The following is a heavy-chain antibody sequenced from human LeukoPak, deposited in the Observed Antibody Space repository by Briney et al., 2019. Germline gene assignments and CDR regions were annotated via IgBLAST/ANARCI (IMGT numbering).Heavy chain of an antibody. CDR3: ARTSSIVGWNFDI. CDR2: IYPGDSDT. J-gene: IGHJ3*02. Sequence: GESLKISCKGSGYSFTSYWIGWVRQMPGKGLEWMGIIYPGDSDTRYSPSFQGQVTISADKSISTAYLQWSSLKASDTAMYYCARTSSIVGWNFDIWGQGTMVTVSS. V-gene: IGHV5-51*01. CDR1: GYSFTSYW. D-gene: IGHD1-26*01.